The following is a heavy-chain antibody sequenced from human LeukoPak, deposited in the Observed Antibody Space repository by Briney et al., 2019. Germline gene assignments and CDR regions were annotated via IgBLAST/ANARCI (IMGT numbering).Heavy chain of an antibody. Sequence: GGSLRLSCAAAGFTFSSYAMSWVRQAPEKGLEWVSTVSGSGGSTYYTDSVRGRLPISRDHSKTTLYLQMNSLRAEDTAVYYCAREDYGENDYWGQGTLVTVSS. J-gene: IGHJ4*02. V-gene: IGHV3-23*01. CDR1: GFTFSSYA. CDR2: VSGSGGST. D-gene: IGHD4-17*01. CDR3: AREDYGENDY.